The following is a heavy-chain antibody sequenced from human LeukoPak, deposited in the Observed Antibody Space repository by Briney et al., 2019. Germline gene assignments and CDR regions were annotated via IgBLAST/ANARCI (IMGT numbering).Heavy chain of an antibody. CDR3: AKEGSSWSTFDY. CDR2: INWNGGST. D-gene: IGHD6-13*01. CDR1: GFTFDDYG. Sequence: PGGSLRLSCAASGFTFDDYGMSWVRQAPGKGLEWVSGINWNGGSTGYADSEKGRFTISRDNAKNSLYLQMNSLRAEDTALYYCAKEGSSWSTFDYWGQGTLVTVSS. V-gene: IGHV3-20*04. J-gene: IGHJ4*02.